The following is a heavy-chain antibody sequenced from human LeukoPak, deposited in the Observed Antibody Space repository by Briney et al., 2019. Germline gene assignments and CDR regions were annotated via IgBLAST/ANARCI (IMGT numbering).Heavy chain of an antibody. J-gene: IGHJ4*02. V-gene: IGHV4-30-4*01. CDR3: ASTAELSYYDFWSGSVPLDY. Sequence: SETLSLTCTVSGGSISSGDYFWSWIRQPPGKGLEWIGYIYYSGSTYYNPSLKSRVTISVDTSKNQFSLKLSSVTAADTAVYYCASTAELSYYDFWSGSVPLDYWGQGTLVTVSS. CDR2: IYYSGST. D-gene: IGHD3-3*01. CDR1: GGSISSGDYF.